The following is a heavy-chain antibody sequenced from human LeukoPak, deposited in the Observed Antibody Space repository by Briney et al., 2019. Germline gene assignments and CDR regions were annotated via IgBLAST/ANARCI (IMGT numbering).Heavy chain of an antibody. CDR3: ARDYGGNLRAFDI. J-gene: IGHJ3*02. Sequence: GGSLRLSCAASGFTLSSYWIHRVRQGPGKGLVWVSRIDSDGASTIYADSVKGRFTIYRDNVKNTVYLQMNSLRAEDTAVYYCARDYGGNLRAFDIWGQGTMVTVSS. V-gene: IGHV3-74*01. CDR1: GFTLSSYW. D-gene: IGHD4-23*01. CDR2: IDSDGAST.